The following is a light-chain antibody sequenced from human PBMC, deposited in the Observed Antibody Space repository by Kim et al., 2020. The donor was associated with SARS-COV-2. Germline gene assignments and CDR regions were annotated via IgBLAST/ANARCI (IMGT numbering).Light chain of an antibody. CDR1: QRVTNNL. Sequence: EIVLTQSPGTLSLSPGERATLSCRASQRVTNNLLAWYQQKPGQAPRLLIYGASSRATGIPDRFSGSGSGTDFTLTVSRLEPEDFAVYYCQQIGSSPWTFGQGTKVEIK. J-gene: IGKJ1*01. CDR2: GAS. V-gene: IGKV3-20*01. CDR3: QQIGSSPWT.